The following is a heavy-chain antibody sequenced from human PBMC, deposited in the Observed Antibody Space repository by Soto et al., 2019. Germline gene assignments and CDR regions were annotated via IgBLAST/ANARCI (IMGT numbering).Heavy chain of an antibody. D-gene: IGHD3-3*01. CDR3: AKGGRFPEARYYFLDV. J-gene: IGHJ6*03. CDR1: GESFSGYY. Sequence: QVQLQQRGAGLLKPSETLSLTCVVDGESFSGYYWTWIRQPPGKGLEWIGEINDSGSTNHKPSLQSRVTMSIDKSKNQFSLNLRSVTAADSGVYYCAKGGRFPEARYYFLDVWGNGTTVTVSS. V-gene: IGHV4-34*01. CDR2: INDSGST.